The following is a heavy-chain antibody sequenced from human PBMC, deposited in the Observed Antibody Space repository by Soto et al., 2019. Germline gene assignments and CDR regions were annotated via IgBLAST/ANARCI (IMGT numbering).Heavy chain of an antibody. CDR1: GFTFSSYA. CDR3: AKALQPAASKYYYYYYGMDV. CDR2: ISGSGGST. V-gene: IGHV3-23*01. D-gene: IGHD2-2*01. Sequence: GGSLRLSCAASGFTFSSYAMSWVRQAPGKGLEWVSAISGSGGSTYYADSVKGRFTISRDNSKNTLYLQMNSLRAEDTAVYYCAKALQPAASKYYYYYYGMDVWGQGTTVTVSS. J-gene: IGHJ6*02.